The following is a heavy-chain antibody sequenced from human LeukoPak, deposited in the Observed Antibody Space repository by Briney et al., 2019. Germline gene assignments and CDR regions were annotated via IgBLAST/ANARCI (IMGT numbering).Heavy chain of an antibody. J-gene: IGHJ6*03. CDR3: ASPGSSSYRDYYYYMDV. D-gene: IGHD6-6*01. Sequence: EASVKVSCKASGYTFTGYYMHWVRQAPGQGLEWMGWINPNSGGTNYAQKFQGRVTMTRDTSISTAYMELSRLRSDDTAVYYCASPGSSSYRDYYYYMDVWGKGTTVTVSS. V-gene: IGHV1-2*02. CDR1: GYTFTGYY. CDR2: INPNSGGT.